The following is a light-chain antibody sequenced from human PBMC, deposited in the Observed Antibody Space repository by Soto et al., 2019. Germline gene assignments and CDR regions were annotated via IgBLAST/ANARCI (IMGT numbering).Light chain of an antibody. CDR3: SAYPRRSTLLA. Sequence: QSALTQPASVSGSPGQSITISCTGTSSDVGGYNYVSWYQQHPGKAPKLMIYDVSNRPSGVSNRFPGSKSGNTASLTISGLQAEDQANYYCSAYPRRSTLLAFAGGTKLTV. V-gene: IGLV2-14*01. J-gene: IGLJ2*01. CDR2: DVS. CDR1: SSDVGGYNY.